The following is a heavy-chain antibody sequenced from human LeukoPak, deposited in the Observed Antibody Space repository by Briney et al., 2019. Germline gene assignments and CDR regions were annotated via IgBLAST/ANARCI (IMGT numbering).Heavy chain of an antibody. V-gene: IGHV4-34*01. CDR1: GGSFSGYY. CDR2: INHSGST. J-gene: IGHJ5*02. CDR3: ARAKTTPRAWFDP. Sequence: SETLSLTCAVHGGSFSGYYWSWIRQPPGKGLEWIGEINHSGSTNYNPSLKSRVTISVDTSKNQFSLKLSSVTAADTAVYYCARAKTTPRAWFDPWGQGTLVTVSS. D-gene: IGHD4-4*01.